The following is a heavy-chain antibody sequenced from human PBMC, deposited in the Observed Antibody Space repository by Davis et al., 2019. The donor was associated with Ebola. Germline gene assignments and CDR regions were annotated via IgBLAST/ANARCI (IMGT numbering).Heavy chain of an antibody. Sequence: VKVSCKASGGTFSSYAISWVRQAPGQGLEWMGGIIPIFGTANYAQKFQGRVTITADESTSTAYMELSSLRSEDTAVYYCARDPMELTTVTTKYNWFDPWGQGTLVTVSS. CDR1: GGTFSSYA. D-gene: IGHD4-17*01. CDR2: IIPIFGTA. J-gene: IGHJ5*02. V-gene: IGHV1-69*13. CDR3: ARDPMELTTVTTKYNWFDP.